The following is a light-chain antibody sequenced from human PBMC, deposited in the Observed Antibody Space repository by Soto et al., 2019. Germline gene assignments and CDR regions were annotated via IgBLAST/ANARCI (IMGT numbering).Light chain of an antibody. Sequence: AIQMTQSPSSLSGSVRDRVTITCRASQDIRKDLAWYQQKPGKAPQILIYGASTLQTGVASRFSGSGSATDFTLTISSLQPEDSAAYYCLQDYNYPFTFGQGTKVGIK. CDR1: QDIRKD. CDR2: GAS. CDR3: LQDYNYPFT. J-gene: IGKJ2*01. V-gene: IGKV1-6*01.